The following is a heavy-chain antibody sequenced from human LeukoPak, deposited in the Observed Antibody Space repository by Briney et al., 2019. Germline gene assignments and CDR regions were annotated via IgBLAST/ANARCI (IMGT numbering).Heavy chain of an antibody. CDR1: GGTFSSYA. J-gene: IGHJ4*02. D-gene: IGHD6-13*01. CDR2: IIPIFGTA. V-gene: IGHV1-69*13. Sequence: GASVKVSCKASGGTFSSYAISWVRQAPGQGLEWMGGIIPIFGTANYARKFQGRATITADESTSTAYMELSSLRSEDTAVYYCARTYSSSWYDQYHFDYWGQGTLVTVSS. CDR3: ARTYSSSWYDQYHFDY.